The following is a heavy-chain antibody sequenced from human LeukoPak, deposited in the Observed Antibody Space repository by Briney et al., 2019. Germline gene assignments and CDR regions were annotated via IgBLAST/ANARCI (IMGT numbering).Heavy chain of an antibody. V-gene: IGHV1-2*02. Sequence: ASVKVSCKASGYTFTGYYMHWVRQAPGQGLEWMGWINPNSGGTNYAQKFQGGVTMTRDTSISTAYMELSRLRSDDTAVYYCARDRSMEWLFDYWGQGTLVAVSS. D-gene: IGHD3-3*01. CDR2: INPNSGGT. J-gene: IGHJ4*02. CDR3: ARDRSMEWLFDY. CDR1: GYTFTGYY.